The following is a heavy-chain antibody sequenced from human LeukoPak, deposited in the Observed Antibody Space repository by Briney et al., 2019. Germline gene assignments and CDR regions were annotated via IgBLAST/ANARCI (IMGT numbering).Heavy chain of an antibody. V-gene: IGHV1-69*13. CDR1: GGTFSSYA. Sequence: SVKVSCKASGGTFSSYAISWVRQAPGQGLEWMGGIIPIFGTANYAQKFQGRVTITADESTSTAYMELSSLRSEDTAVYYCTRAGTAMSTLDYWGQGTLVTVSS. CDR2: IIPIFGTA. J-gene: IGHJ4*02. D-gene: IGHD5-18*01. CDR3: TRAGTAMSTLDY.